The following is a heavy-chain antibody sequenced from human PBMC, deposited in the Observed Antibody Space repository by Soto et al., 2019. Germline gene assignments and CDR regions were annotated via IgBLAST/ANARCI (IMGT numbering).Heavy chain of an antibody. CDR3: ARDIVVVVAATDHDAFEI. CDR2: IIPIFGTA. CDR1: GGTFNSYA. V-gene: IGHV1-69*13. Sequence: SVKVFCKASGGTFNSYAISWVRQAPGQGLEWMGGIIPIFGTANYAQKFQGRVTITADESTSTAYMELSSLRSEDTAVYYCARDIVVVVAATDHDAFEIWGQGTMVTVSS. J-gene: IGHJ3*02. D-gene: IGHD2-15*01.